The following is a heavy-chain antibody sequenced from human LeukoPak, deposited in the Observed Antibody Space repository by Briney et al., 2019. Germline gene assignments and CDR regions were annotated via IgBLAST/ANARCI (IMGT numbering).Heavy chain of an antibody. Sequence: PETLSLTCTVSGGSISSSSYYWGWIRQPPGKGLEWIGEVHLDGRTNYNPSLKSRLTMSVDLSENHISLKLTSVTAADTAVYYCAREGGFYRPLDYSGQGTLVTVSS. CDR2: VHLDGRT. D-gene: IGHD3-3*01. V-gene: IGHV4-39*07. CDR3: AREGGFYRPLDY. J-gene: IGHJ4*02. CDR1: GGSISSSSYY.